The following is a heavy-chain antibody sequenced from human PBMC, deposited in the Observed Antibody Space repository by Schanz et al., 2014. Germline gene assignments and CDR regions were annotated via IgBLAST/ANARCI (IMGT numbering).Heavy chain of an antibody. V-gene: IGHV3-48*04. Sequence: EVQLVESGGGLVEPGGSLGLSCAASGFSLSSYNMNWVRQAPGKGLEWISYIKISGDVFYTDSVKGRFTISRDNAKNSLYLEMTSLRGEDTAVYYCARENLNWEAFDIWGQGTVVTVSS. CDR2: IKISGDV. CDR3: ARENLNWEAFDI. CDR1: GFSLSSYN. J-gene: IGHJ3*02. D-gene: IGHD7-27*01.